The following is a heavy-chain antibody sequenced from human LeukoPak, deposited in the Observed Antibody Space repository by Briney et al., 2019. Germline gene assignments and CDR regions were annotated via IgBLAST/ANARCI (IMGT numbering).Heavy chain of an antibody. Sequence: SETLSLTCTVSGGSISSSSYYWGWIRQPPGKGLEWIGYIYYSGSTNYNPSLKSRVTISVDTSKNQFSLKLSSVTAADTAVYYCARAPASVWNYVEYYYYYMGVWGKGTTVTVSS. CDR2: IYYSGST. D-gene: IGHD1-7*01. CDR1: GGSISSSSYY. J-gene: IGHJ6*03. V-gene: IGHV4-61*05. CDR3: ARAPASVWNYVEYYYYYMGV.